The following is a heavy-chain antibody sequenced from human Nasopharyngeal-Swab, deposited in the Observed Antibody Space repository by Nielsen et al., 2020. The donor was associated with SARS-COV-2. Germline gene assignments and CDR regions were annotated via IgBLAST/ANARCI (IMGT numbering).Heavy chain of an antibody. CDR1: GYTSTSYA. Sequence: ASVKVSCKASGYTSTSYAMNWVRQAPGQGLEWMGWISAYNGNTNYAQKLQGRVTMTTDTSTSTAYMELRSLRSDDTAVYYCARSWVPSHYYDSPYLDYWDQGTLVTVSS. CDR3: ARSWVPSHYYDSPYLDY. D-gene: IGHD3-22*01. J-gene: IGHJ4*02. V-gene: IGHV1-18*01. CDR2: ISAYNGNT.